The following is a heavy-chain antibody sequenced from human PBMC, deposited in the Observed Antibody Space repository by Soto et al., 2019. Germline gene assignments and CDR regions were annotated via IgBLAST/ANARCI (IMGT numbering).Heavy chain of an antibody. CDR1: GGSISSGGYY. CDR3: ESAPETPPIVRVVVPYFFDA. Sequence: PSETLSLTCTVSGGSISSGGYYWSWIRQHPGKGLEWIGYIYYSGSTYYNPSLKSRVTISVDTSKNQFSLKLSPVTAADTAVYNCESAPETPPIVRVVVPYFFDAWGQGTLVTVSS. V-gene: IGHV4-31*03. D-gene: IGHD3-16*02. J-gene: IGHJ4*01. CDR2: IYYSGST.